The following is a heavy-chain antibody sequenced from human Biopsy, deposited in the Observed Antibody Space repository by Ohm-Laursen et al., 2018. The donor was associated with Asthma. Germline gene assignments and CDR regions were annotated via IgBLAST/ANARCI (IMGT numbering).Heavy chain of an antibody. CDR1: YGSITRGGYF. CDR3: ARAQDYYDSRGYYRSFDY. J-gene: IGHJ4*02. D-gene: IGHD3-22*01. CDR2: IYYSGST. V-gene: IGHV4-31*02. Sequence: SDTLSLTCTVSYGSITRGGYFWTWIRQHPGKGLEWIGFIYYSGSTYYNPSLKSRVSISIDTSKNQFFLKLSSVTAADTAVYYCARAQDYYDSRGYYRSFDYWGQGTLVTVSS.